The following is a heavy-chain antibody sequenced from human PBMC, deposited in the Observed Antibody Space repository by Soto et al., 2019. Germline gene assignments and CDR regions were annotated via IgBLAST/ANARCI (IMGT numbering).Heavy chain of an antibody. CDR1: GFTVNSNY. J-gene: IGHJ4*02. V-gene: IGHV3-53*01. CDR3: ATAVSARRFDY. Sequence: PGGSLRLSCAASGFTVNSNYMGWVRQTPGKGLEWVSLIYTVGSTYYADSVKGRFTISRDDSKNTLHLQMNSLRAEDTAIYYCATAVSARRFDYWGQGTLVTVSS. D-gene: IGHD6-6*01. CDR2: IYTVGST.